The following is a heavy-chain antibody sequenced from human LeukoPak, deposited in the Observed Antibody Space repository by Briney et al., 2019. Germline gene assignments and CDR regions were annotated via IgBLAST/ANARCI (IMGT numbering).Heavy chain of an antibody. V-gene: IGHV3-23*01. Sequence: PGGSLRLSCVASGFTFSSFAMSWVRQAPGKGLEWVSAISQSATATYYGDSVKGRSSISRDDSKNTVYLQINSLRADDTAIYCCAKESPYTSPRNYYFDYWGQGTLVTVSS. D-gene: IGHD1-14*01. CDR3: AKESPYTSPRNYYFDY. CDR1: GFTFSSFA. J-gene: IGHJ4*02. CDR2: ISQSATAT.